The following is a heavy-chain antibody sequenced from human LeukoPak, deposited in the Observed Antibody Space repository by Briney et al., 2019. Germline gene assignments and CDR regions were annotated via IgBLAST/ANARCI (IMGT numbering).Heavy chain of an antibody. CDR1: GFTFSNAW. V-gene: IGHV3-23*01. CDR3: AKAGGWFGELLQTSADNWFDP. J-gene: IGHJ5*02. CDR2: ISGSGGST. Sequence: GGSLRLSCAASGFTFSNAWMNWVRQAPGKGLEWVSVISGSGGSTYYADSVKGRFTISRDNPKNTLYLQMNSLRAEDTAVYYCAKAGGWFGELLQTSADNWFDPWGQGTLVTVSS. D-gene: IGHD3-10*01.